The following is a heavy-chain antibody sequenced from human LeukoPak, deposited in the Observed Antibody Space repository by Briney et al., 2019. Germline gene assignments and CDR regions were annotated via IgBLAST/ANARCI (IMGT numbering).Heavy chain of an antibody. CDR3: ARAAWVSTSSKYYFDN. Sequence: ASVKVSCKASGYTLTSYDINWLRQATGQGLEWMGWMNPNSGNTGYAQKFQGRVTMTRNTSISTAYMELSSLRSEDTALYYCARAAWVSTSSKYYFDNWGQGTLVTVSS. V-gene: IGHV1-8*01. CDR2: MNPNSGNT. D-gene: IGHD2-21*01. J-gene: IGHJ4*02. CDR1: GYTLTSYD.